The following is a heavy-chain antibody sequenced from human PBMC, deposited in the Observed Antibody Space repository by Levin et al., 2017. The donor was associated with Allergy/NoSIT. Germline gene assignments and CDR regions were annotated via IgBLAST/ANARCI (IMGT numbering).Heavy chain of an antibody. CDR2: ISGSIGKT. D-gene: IGHD1-26*01. CDR3: AKRGGSYGY. V-gene: IGHV3-23*01. J-gene: IGHJ4*02. CDR1: GFTFSSYA. Sequence: GGSLRLSCAASGFTFSSYAMSWVRQAPGKGPEWVAGISGSIGKTYYADSVKGRFTISRDNSRNTLSLQMNNLKVEDTAVYYCAKRGGSYGYWGQGTLVTVSS.